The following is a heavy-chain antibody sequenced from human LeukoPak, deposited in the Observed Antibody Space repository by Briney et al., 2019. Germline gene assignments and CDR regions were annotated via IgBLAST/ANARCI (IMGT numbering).Heavy chain of an antibody. Sequence: SETLSLTCTVSGGSISRYYWSWLRQPPGKGLVWIGYIYYSGSTNYNPSLKSRVTISVDTSKNQFSLKLSSVTAAATATYYCARDEGSSYDLVYWGQGTLVTVSS. CDR1: GGSISRYY. CDR2: IYYSGST. D-gene: IGHD5-12*01. V-gene: IGHV4-59*01. J-gene: IGHJ4*01. CDR3: ARDEGSSYDLVY.